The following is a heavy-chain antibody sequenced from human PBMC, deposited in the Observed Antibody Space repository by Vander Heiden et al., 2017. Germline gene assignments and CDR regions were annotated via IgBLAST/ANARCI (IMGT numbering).Heavy chain of an antibody. CDR3: ARDPQQLADAFDI. V-gene: IGHV3-33*01. CDR2: IWYDGSNK. Sequence: QVQLVESGGGVVQPGRSLRLSCAASGFTFSSYGMHWVRQAPGKGLEWVAVIWYDGSNKYDADSVKGRFTISRDNSKNTLYLQMNSLRAEDTAVYYCARDPQQLADAFDIWGQGTMVTVSS. CDR1: GFTFSSYG. D-gene: IGHD6-13*01. J-gene: IGHJ3*02.